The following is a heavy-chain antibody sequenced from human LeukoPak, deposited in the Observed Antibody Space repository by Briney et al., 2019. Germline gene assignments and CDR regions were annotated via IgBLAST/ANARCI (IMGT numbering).Heavy chain of an antibody. D-gene: IGHD3-10*01. CDR3: ARVLPLRYGSGSYYNGPLDY. J-gene: IGHJ4*02. CDR2: IYYSGST. V-gene: IGHV4-59*01. Sequence: SETLSLTCAVYGGSFSGYYWSWIRQPPGKGLEWIGYIYYSGSTNYNPSLKSRVTISVDTSKNQFSLKLSSVTAADTAVYYCARVLPLRYGSGSYYNGPLDYWGQGTLVTVSS. CDR1: GGSFSGYY.